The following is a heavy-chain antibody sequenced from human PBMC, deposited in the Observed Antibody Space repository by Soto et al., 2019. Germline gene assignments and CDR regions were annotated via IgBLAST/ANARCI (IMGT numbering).Heavy chain of an antibody. CDR3: AKVPGAYYFDY. Sequence: GESLKISCAASGFTFSSYAMSWVRQAPGKGLEWVSAISGSGGSTYYADSVKGRFTISRDNSKNTLYLQMNSLRAEDTAVYYCAKVPGAYYFDYWGQGTLVTVSS. CDR2: ISGSGGST. D-gene: IGHD2-8*02. J-gene: IGHJ4*02. CDR1: GFTFSSYA. V-gene: IGHV3-23*01.